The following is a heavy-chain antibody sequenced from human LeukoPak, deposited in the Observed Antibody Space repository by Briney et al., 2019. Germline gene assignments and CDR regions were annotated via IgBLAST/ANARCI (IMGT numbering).Heavy chain of an antibody. J-gene: IGHJ6*02. CDR2: TYYRSKWYN. V-gene: IGHV6-1*01. D-gene: IGHD2-21*02. CDR1: GDSVSSNSAA. CDR3: ARAPPDCLHYYYYGMDV. Sequence: SQTLSLTCAISGDSVSSNSAAWNWIRQSPSRGLEWLGRTYYRSKWYNDYAVSVKSRITINPDTSKSQFSLQLNSVTPEDTAVYYCARAPPDCLHYYYYGMDVWGQGTTVTVSS.